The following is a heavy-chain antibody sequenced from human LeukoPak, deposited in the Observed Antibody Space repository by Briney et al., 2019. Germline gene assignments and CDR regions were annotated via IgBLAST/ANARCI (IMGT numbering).Heavy chain of an antibody. CDR1: GGSISSYY. V-gene: IGHV4-59*01. D-gene: IGHD5-12*01. Sequence: IPSETLSLTCTVSGGSISSYYWSWIRQPPGKGLEWIGYIYYSGSTNYNPSLKSRVTISVDTSKNQFSLKLSSVTAADTAMYYCARVSGYDWESFYDYWGQGSLVTVSS. CDR3: ARVSGYDWESFYDY. J-gene: IGHJ4*02. CDR2: IYYSGST.